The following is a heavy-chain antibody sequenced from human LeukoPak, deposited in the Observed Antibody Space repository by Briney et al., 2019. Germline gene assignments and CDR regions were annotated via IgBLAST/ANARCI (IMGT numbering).Heavy chain of an antibody. CDR3: ARVVYSSGWPDFDY. J-gene: IGHJ4*02. Sequence: GGSLRLSRAASGFTVSSNYMSWVRQAPGKGLEWVSVIYSGGSTYYADSVKGRFTISRDNSKNTLYLQMNSLRAEDTAVYYCARVVYSSGWPDFDYWGQGTLVTVSS. CDR1: GFTVSSNY. D-gene: IGHD6-19*01. CDR2: IYSGGST. V-gene: IGHV3-53*01.